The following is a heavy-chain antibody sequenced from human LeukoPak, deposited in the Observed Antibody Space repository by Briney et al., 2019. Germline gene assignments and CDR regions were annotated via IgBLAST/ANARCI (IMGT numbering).Heavy chain of an antibody. CDR2: INHSGST. J-gene: IGHJ6*02. Sequence: SETLSLTCAVYGGSFSGYYWSWIRQPPGKGLEWIGEINHSGSTNYNPSLKSRVTISVDTSKNQFSLKLSSVTAADTAVYYCARGLGTVVVIAATPNSMDVWGQGTTVTVSS. D-gene: IGHD2-15*01. V-gene: IGHV4-34*01. CDR3: ARGLGTVVVIAATPNSMDV. CDR1: GGSFSGYY.